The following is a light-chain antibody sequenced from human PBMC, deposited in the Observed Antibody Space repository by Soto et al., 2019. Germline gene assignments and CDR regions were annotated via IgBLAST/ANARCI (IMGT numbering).Light chain of an antibody. Sequence: QSALTQPASVSGSPGQSITISCTGTSSDVGGYNYVSWYQQYPGKAPKLMIYDVSNRPSGVSNRFSGSKSGNTASLTISGLQAEDEAGYYCTSYTTSSTLVFGTGTKLTVL. CDR2: DVS. CDR3: TSYTTSSTLV. CDR1: SSDVGGYNY. J-gene: IGLJ1*01. V-gene: IGLV2-14*01.